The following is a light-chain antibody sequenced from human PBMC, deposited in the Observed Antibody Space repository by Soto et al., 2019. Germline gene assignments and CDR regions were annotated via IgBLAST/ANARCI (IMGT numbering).Light chain of an antibody. CDR3: QHYNIYSEA. CDR2: KAS. Sequence: DTQMTQSPSTLSGSEGERVTITCRASQTISSWLAWYQQKPGKAPKLLIYKASTLKSGVPSRFSGSGSGTEFTLTISSLQPDDFATYYCQHYNIYSEAFGQVAKV. V-gene: IGKV1-5*03. J-gene: IGKJ1*01. CDR1: QTISSW.